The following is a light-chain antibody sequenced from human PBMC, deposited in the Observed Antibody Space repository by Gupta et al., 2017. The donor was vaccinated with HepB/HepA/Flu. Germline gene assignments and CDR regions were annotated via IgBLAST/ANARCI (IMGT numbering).Light chain of an antibody. V-gene: IGKV1-39*01. J-gene: IGKJ1*01. CDR1: QSISNY. Sequence: IQMTQSPSSLSASVGDRVTITCRANQSISNYLNWYQQKPGKAPKVLIYVTSSLKSGVPERFSGSGSGTDFTLTISSLQPEDVATYYCQQTYSSFRTFGQGTKVEIK. CDR2: VTS. CDR3: QQTYSSFRT.